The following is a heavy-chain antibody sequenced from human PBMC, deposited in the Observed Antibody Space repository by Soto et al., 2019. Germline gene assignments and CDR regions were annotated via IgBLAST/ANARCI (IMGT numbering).Heavy chain of an antibody. CDR1: GGTFSSYA. CDR3: ASGYSYGWRKGYYYGMDV. V-gene: IGHV1-69*06. D-gene: IGHD5-18*01. Sequence: QVQLVQSGAEVKKPGSSVKVSCKASGGTFSSYAISWVRQAPGQGLEWMGGIIPIFGTANYAQKFQGRVTITADKSTSTAYRELSSLRSEDTAVYYCASGYSYGWRKGYYYGMDVWGQGTTVTVSS. CDR2: IIPIFGTA. J-gene: IGHJ6*02.